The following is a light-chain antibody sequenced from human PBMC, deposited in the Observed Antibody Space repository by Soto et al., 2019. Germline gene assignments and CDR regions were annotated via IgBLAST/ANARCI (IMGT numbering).Light chain of an antibody. Sequence: QPVLTQSPSASASLGASGKLTCTLSSGHSNYAIACHQQQSEKGPRYLMKLNSDGSHSKGDGIPDRFSGSSSGAERYLTISSLQSEDEADYYCQTWGSGIVVFGGGTKVTVL. CDR3: QTWGSGIVV. J-gene: IGLJ2*01. CDR1: SGHSNYA. V-gene: IGLV4-69*01. CDR2: LNSDGSH.